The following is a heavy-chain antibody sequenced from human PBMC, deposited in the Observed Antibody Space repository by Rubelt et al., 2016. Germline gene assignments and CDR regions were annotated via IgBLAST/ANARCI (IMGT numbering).Heavy chain of an antibody. J-gene: IGHJ3*02. CDR2: IRSRTYGATI. D-gene: IGHD1-26*01. Sequence: EVQLVESGGGLVQPGRSLRLSCTASGFTFADYAMSWVRQAPGKGLEWVAFIRSRTYGATIEYAAFVRGRFAISRDNSRGIVYLQMKSLRTEDTAVYYCTRDVKWSAFDIWGQGTMVTVSS. V-gene: IGHV3-49*04. CDR3: TRDVKWSAFDI. CDR1: GFTFADYA.